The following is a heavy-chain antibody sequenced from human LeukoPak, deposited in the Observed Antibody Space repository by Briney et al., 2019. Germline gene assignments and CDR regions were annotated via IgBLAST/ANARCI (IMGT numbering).Heavy chain of an antibody. Sequence: ASVKVSCKASGGTFSSYAISWVRQAPGQGLEWMGGIIPIFGTANYAQKFQGRVTITADESTSTAYMELSSLRSEDTAVYYCASSSGYSPNWFDPWGQGTLVTVSS. J-gene: IGHJ5*02. CDR3: ASSSGYSPNWFDP. CDR2: IIPIFGTA. D-gene: IGHD3-22*01. V-gene: IGHV1-69*13. CDR1: GGTFSSYA.